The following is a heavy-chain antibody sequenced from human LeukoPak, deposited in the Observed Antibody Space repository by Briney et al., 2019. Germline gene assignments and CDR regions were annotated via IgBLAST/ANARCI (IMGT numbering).Heavy chain of an antibody. CDR3: ARERGGYGDYVLGDFDY. Sequence: GGSLRLSCAASGFTFSSYSMNRVRQAPGKGLEWVSSISSSSSYIYYADSVKGRFTISKDNAKNSLYLQMNSLRAEDTAVYYCARERGGYGDYVLGDFDYWGQGTLVTVSS. J-gene: IGHJ4*02. CDR1: GFTFSSYS. V-gene: IGHV3-21*01. CDR2: ISSSSSYI. D-gene: IGHD4-17*01.